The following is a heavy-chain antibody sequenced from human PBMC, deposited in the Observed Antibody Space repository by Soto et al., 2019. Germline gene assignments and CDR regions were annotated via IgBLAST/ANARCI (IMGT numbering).Heavy chain of an antibody. CDR1: GFTVSSNY. V-gene: IGHV3-66*01. Sequence: GGSLRLSCAASGFTVSSNYMSWVRQAPGKGLEWVSVIYSGGSTYYADSVKGRFTISRDNSKNTLYLQMNSLRAEDTAVYYCARERCSSTSGHSRYYYGMDVWGQGTTVTVSS. J-gene: IGHJ6*02. CDR2: IYSGGST. CDR3: ARERCSSTSGHSRYYYGMDV. D-gene: IGHD2-2*01.